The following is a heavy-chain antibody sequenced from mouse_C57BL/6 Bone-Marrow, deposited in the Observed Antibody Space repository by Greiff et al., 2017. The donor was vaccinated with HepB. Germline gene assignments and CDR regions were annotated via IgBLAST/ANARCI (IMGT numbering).Heavy chain of an antibody. J-gene: IGHJ3*01. V-gene: IGHV5-6*01. Sequence: EVQLVESGGDLVKPGGSLKLSCAASGFTFSSYGMSWVRQTPDKRLEWVATISSGGNYTYYPDSVKGRFTISRDNAKNTLYLQMSSLKSEDTAMYYCARPGYVAWFAYWGQGTLVTVSA. CDR1: GFTFSSYG. CDR3: ARPGYVAWFAY. D-gene: IGHD3-1*01. CDR2: ISSGGNYT.